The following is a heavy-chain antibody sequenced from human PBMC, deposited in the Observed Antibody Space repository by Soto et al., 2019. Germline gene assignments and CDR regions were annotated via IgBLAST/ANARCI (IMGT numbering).Heavy chain of an antibody. CDR2: IYPGDSES. Sequence: PGESLKISCRGSGYTFSNHWIAWVRQTPGKGLEWMGIIYPGDSESGYSPSFQGQVTISVDKSITTAYLQWSSLKASDTAMYYCARASTGWPNWFDSWGQGTLVTVS. V-gene: IGHV5-51*01. CDR3: ARASTGWPNWFDS. J-gene: IGHJ5*01. CDR1: GYTFSNHW. D-gene: IGHD6-19*01.